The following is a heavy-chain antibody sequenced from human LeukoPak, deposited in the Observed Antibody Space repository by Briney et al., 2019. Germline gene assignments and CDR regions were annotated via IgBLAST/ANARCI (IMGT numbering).Heavy chain of an antibody. CDR3: AKGSITMIVVVNPFGY. Sequence: GGSLRLSCAASGFTFSSYAMSWVRQAPGKGLEWVSAISGSGGSTYYADSVKGRFTISRDNSKNTLYLQMNSLRAEDTAVYYCAKGSITMIVVVNPFGYWGQGTLVIVSS. CDR1: GFTFSSYA. CDR2: ISGSGGST. V-gene: IGHV3-23*01. J-gene: IGHJ4*02. D-gene: IGHD3-22*01.